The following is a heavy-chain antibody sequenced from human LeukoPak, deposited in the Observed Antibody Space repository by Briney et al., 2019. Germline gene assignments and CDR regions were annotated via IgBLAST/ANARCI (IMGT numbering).Heavy chain of an antibody. CDR2: INPNSGGT. D-gene: IGHD6-19*01. CDR1: GYTFTGYY. Sequence: ASVKVSCKASGYTFTGYYMHWVRQAPGQGLEWMGWINPNSGGTNYAQKFQGRVTMTRDTSISTAYMELSRLRSDDTAVYYCARGTRGWSSNNWFDPWGQGTLVTVSS. J-gene: IGHJ5*02. V-gene: IGHV1-2*02. CDR3: ARGTRGWSSNNWFDP.